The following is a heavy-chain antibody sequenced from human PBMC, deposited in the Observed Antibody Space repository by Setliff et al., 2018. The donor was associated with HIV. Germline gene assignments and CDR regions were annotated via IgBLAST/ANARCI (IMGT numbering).Heavy chain of an antibody. CDR1: GGTFSSYA. CDR2: IIPIFGTA. Sequence: ASVKVSCKASGGTFSSYAISWVRQAPGQGLEWMGGIIPIFGTANYAQKFQGRVTITTDESTSTAYMELSSLRSEDTAVYYCARGYCSDGSCSSLYDYWGQGTLVTVSS. D-gene: IGHD2-15*01. CDR3: ARGYCSDGSCSSLYDY. J-gene: IGHJ4*02. V-gene: IGHV1-69*05.